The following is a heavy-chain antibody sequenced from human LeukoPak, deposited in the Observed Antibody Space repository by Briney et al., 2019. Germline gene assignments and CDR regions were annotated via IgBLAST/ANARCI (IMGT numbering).Heavy chain of an antibody. J-gene: IGHJ4*02. Sequence: ASVKVSCKASGYTFTGYYMHWVRQAPGQGLEWMGWINPNSGGTNYAQKFQGRVTMTRDTSISTAYMELSRLRSDDTAVYYCASFEGATRRYSSSSNFDYWGQGTLVTVSS. CDR3: ASFEGATRRYSSSSNFDY. D-gene: IGHD6-6*01. CDR2: INPNSGGT. CDR1: GYTFTGYY. V-gene: IGHV1-2*02.